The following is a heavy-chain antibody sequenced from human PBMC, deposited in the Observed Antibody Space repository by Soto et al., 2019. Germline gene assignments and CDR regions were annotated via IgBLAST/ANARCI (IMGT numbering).Heavy chain of an antibody. D-gene: IGHD3-22*01. J-gene: IGHJ4*02. V-gene: IGHV4-31*03. CDR1: GDYISSGGYY. CDR2: IYYSGST. CDR3: ARAAPGNYYDSSGYWDY. Sequence: SETLSLTCTVSGDYISSGGYYWSWIRQHPGKGLEWIGYIYYSGSTYYNPSLKSRVTISVDTSKNQFSLKLSSVTAADTAVYYCARAAPGNYYDSSGYWDYWGQGTLVTVSS.